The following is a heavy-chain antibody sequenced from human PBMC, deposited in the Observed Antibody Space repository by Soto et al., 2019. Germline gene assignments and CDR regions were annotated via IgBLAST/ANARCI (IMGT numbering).Heavy chain of an antibody. Sequence: GSLLLSCAASGCTFSSYGMHRVRQAPGKGLEWVAVIWYDGSNKYYADSVKGRFTISRDNSKNTLYLQMNSLRAEDTAVYYCARGLPTSYWYFDLWGRGTMVTVSS. J-gene: IGHJ2*01. CDR2: IWYDGSNK. CDR3: ARGLPTSYWYFDL. CDR1: GCTFSSYG. V-gene: IGHV3-33*01.